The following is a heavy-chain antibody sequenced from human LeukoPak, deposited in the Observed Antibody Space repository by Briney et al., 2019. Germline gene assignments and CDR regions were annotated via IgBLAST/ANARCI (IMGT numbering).Heavy chain of an antibody. V-gene: IGHV1-69*04. Sequence: GASVKVSCKASGYTFTGYYMHWVRQAPGQGLEWMGRIIPILGIANYAQKFQGRVTITADKSTSTAYMELSSLRSEDTAVYYCARDKADARTDAFDIWGQGTMVTVSS. CDR3: ARDKADARTDAFDI. D-gene: IGHD1-14*01. CDR1: GYTFTGYY. CDR2: IIPILGIA. J-gene: IGHJ3*02.